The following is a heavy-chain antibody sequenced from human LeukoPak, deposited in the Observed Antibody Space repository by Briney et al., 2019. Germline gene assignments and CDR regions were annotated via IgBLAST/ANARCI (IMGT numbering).Heavy chain of an antibody. D-gene: IGHD6-25*01. V-gene: IGHV1-46*01. J-gene: IGHJ5*02. CDR3: ASGGFPSPYWLGP. Sequence: ASVKVSRKSSGHTVSSKFMHWVRQAPGQGLEWMGIINPSGDVTSYAQQFQGRVTMSSDMSTSTIYLKLRSLRPEDTAVYYCASGGFPSPYWLGPWGQGSLVTVSS. CDR1: GHTVSSKF. CDR2: INPSGDVT.